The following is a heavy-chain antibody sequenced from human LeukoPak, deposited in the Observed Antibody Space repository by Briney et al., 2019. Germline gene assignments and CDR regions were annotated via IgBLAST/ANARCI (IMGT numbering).Heavy chain of an antibody. V-gene: IGHV3-30*18. J-gene: IGHJ5*01. CDR3: AKSVPFDS. Sequence: PGGSLRLSCAASGFIFSTYDMHWVRQAPGKGLEWVAVMSYDGSNKYYADSVKGRFTISRDNSKNTLYLQMNSLRAEDTAVYYCAKSVPFDSWGQGTLVTLSS. CDR2: MSYDGSNK. D-gene: IGHD5/OR15-5a*01. CDR1: GFIFSTYD.